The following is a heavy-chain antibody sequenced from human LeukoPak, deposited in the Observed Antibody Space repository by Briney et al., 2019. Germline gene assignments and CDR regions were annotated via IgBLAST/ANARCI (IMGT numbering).Heavy chain of an antibody. CDR2: ISGSSGYI. J-gene: IGHJ6*02. CDR1: GSTFSSYN. D-gene: IGHD2-15*01. Sequence: GGSLRLSCAASGSTFSSYNMNWVRQAPGKGLEWVSSISGSSGYIYYADSVKGRFTISRDNAKNSMYLQMNSLRAEDTAVYYCARDSCSGGSCYPPYYYYYGMDVWGQGTTVTVSS. V-gene: IGHV3-21*01. CDR3: ARDSCSGGSCYPPYYYYYGMDV.